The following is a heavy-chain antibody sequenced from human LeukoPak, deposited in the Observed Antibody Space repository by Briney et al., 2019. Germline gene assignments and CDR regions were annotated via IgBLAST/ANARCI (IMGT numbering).Heavy chain of an antibody. CDR1: GFTFSNYW. J-gene: IGHJ4*02. D-gene: IGHD1-26*01. V-gene: IGHV3-7*04. Sequence: PGGSLRLSCVASGFTFSNYWMSWVRQAPGKGPEWVANTKQGGNEKYYVDSVKGRFTISRDNAKNSLYLQMNSLRAEDTAVYFCARGGSRGSFDYWGQGTLVTVSS. CDR2: TKQGGNEK. CDR3: ARGGSRGSFDY.